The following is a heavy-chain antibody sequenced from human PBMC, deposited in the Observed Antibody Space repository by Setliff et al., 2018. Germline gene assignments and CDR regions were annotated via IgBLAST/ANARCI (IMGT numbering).Heavy chain of an antibody. CDR2: IRGSGGST. Sequence: LRLSCAASGFTFSSYAMTWVGQAPGKGLEWVSVIRGSGGSTYYADSVKGRFTISRDRSKNTLYLQMNSLRAEDTAVYFCTRVWSMVSDSYSFYSDVWGKGTTVTVSS. CDR1: GFTFSSYA. J-gene: IGHJ6*03. V-gene: IGHV3-23*01. CDR3: TRVWSMVSDSYSFYSDV. D-gene: IGHD2-8*02.